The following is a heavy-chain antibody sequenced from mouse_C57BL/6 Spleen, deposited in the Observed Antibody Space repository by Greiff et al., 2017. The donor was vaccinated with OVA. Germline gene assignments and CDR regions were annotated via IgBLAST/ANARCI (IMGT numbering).Heavy chain of an antibody. CDR2: ISYSGST. CDR3: ARGEIYYGYDEGCAY. V-gene: IGHV3-1*01. J-gene: IGHJ3*01. CDR1: GYSITSGYD. Sequence: EVMLVESGPGMVKPSQSLSLTCTVTGYSITSGYDWHWIRHFPGNKLEWMGYISYSGSTNYNPSLKSRISITHDTSKNHFFLKLNSVTTEDTATYYCARGEIYYGYDEGCAYWGQGTLVTVSA. D-gene: IGHD2-2*01.